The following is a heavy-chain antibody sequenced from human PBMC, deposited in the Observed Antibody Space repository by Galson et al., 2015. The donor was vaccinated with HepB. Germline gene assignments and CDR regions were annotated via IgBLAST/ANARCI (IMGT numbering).Heavy chain of an antibody. J-gene: IGHJ4*02. V-gene: IGHV2-70*11. CDR2: IDWDDDK. CDR1: GFSLSTSGMC. D-gene: IGHD6-13*01. Sequence: PALVKPTQTLTPTCTFPGFSLSTSGMCVSWIRQPPGKALEWLARIDWDDDKYYSTSLKTRLTISKDTSKNQVVLTMTNMDPVDTATYYCARTRLPYSSNDYWGQGTLVTVSS. CDR3: ARTRLPYSSNDY.